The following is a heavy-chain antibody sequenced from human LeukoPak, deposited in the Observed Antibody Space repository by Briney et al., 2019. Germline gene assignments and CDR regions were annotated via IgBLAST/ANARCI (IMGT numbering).Heavy chain of an antibody. J-gene: IGHJ4*02. CDR3: ARGTPTAMAIYYFDY. CDR1: GGSISSSNW. CDR2: IYHSGST. V-gene: IGHV4-4*02. D-gene: IGHD5-18*01. Sequence: PSETLSLTCAVSGGSISSSNWWSWVRQPPGKGLEWIGEIYHSGSTNYNPSLKSRVTISVDKSKNQFSLKLSSVTAAETAVYYCARGTPTAMAIYYFDYWGQGTLVTVSS.